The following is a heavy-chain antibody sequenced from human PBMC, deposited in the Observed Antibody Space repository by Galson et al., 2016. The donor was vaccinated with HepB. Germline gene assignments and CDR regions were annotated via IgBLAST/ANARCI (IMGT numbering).Heavy chain of an antibody. CDR2: TYYRGST. CDR3: ARDLNYDILTGPTYDAFDI. V-gene: IGHV4-31*03. D-gene: IGHD3-9*01. J-gene: IGHJ3*02. CDR1: GVSISSGGYY. Sequence: QVQLQESGPGLVKPSQTLSLTCTVSGVSISSGGYYWSWIRQYPGKGLEWIGYTYYRGSTYYNPSLESRVTISVDTSKNQFSLKLGSVTAADTAVYYCARDLNYDILTGPTYDAFDIWGQGIMVTV.